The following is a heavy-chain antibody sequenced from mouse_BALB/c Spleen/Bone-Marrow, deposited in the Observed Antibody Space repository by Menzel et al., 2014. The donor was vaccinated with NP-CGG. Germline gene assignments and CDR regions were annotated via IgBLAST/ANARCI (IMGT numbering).Heavy chain of an antibody. CDR2: ISGGGNYT. CDR1: GFTFSSYG. D-gene: IGHD2-1*01. CDR3: ARQNGNYGYYYAMDY. V-gene: IGHV5-9-2*01. J-gene: IGHJ4*01. Sequence: EVKLQESGGGLVKPGGSLKLSCAASGFTFSSYGMSWVRQTPEKRLEWVATISGGGNYTYYPDSVKGRFTISRDNAKNNLYLQMSSLRSEDTALYYCARQNGNYGYYYAMDYWGQGTSVTVSS.